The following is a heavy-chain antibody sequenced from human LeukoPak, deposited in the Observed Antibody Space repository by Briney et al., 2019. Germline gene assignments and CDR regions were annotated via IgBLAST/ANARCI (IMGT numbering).Heavy chain of an antibody. J-gene: IGHJ4*02. CDR1: GGSISSYY. D-gene: IGHD4-17*01. CDR3: ARGGGDYLIDY. Sequence: EASETLSLTCTVSGGSISSYYWSWLRQPAGKGLEWIGRIYTSGSTNYNPSLKSRVTMSVDTSKNQFSLKLSSVTAPDTAVYYCARGGGDYLIDYWGQGTLVTVSS. CDR2: IYTSGST. V-gene: IGHV4-4*07.